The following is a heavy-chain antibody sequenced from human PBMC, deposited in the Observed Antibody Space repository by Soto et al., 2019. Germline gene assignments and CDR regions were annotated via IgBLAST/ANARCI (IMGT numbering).Heavy chain of an antibody. D-gene: IGHD3-3*02. CDR1: GCTFSSYG. J-gene: IGHJ4*02. CDR3: APLSIFGVVLLYYFDY. V-gene: IGHV3-30*03. CDR2: ISYDGSNK. Sequence: PGGXLRLSCAASGCTFSSYGTHWVRQAPGKGLEWVAVISYDGSNKYYADSVKGRFTISRDNSKNTLYLQMNSLRAEDTAVYYCAPLSIFGVVLLYYFDYWGQGTLVTVSS.